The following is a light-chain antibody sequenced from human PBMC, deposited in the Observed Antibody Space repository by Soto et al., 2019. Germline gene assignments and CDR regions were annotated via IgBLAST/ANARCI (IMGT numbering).Light chain of an antibody. CDR1: QSVSSN. Sequence: EIVMTQSPATLSVSPGERATLSCRASQSVSSNLAWYQQRPGQAPRLLIYGASTRATGIPARFSGSGSGTEFTLTISRLQSEDFAVYYCQQYKNWPPLTFGGGTKVEIK. V-gene: IGKV3D-15*01. CDR2: GAS. CDR3: QQYKNWPPLT. J-gene: IGKJ4*01.